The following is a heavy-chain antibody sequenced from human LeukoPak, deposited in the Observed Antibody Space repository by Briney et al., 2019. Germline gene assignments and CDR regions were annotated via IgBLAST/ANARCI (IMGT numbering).Heavy chain of an antibody. J-gene: IGHJ3*02. CDR2: IYYSGST. V-gene: IGHV4-59*08. Sequence: PSETQSLTCTVSGGSISSYYWSWIRQPPGKGLEWIGYIYYSGSTNYNPSLKSRVTISVDTSKNQFSLKLSSVTAADTAVYYCARGGEWDDQGAFDIWGQGTMVTVSS. D-gene: IGHD1-26*01. CDR1: GGSISSYY. CDR3: ARGGEWDDQGAFDI.